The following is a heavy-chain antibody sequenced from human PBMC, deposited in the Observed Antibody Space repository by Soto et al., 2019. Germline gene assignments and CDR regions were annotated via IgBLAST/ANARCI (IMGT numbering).Heavy chain of an antibody. Sequence: PLRVSCTASEFTFGASALQWVLKTSGKGLEWLGRIGSKGETYATTYAASVKGRFTISRDDSKKTAYLQMNSLESEDTAVYYCSRDDSDWFFNWGRGTLVTVSS. CDR3: SRDDSDWFFN. CDR2: IGSKGETYAT. J-gene: IGHJ4*02. D-gene: IGHD3-9*01. V-gene: IGHV3-73*01. CDR1: EFTFGASA.